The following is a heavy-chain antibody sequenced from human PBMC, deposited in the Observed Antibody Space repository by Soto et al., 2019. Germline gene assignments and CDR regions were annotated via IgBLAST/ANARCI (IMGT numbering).Heavy chain of an antibody. Sequence: LRLSCAASGFTFSSYGMHWVRQAPGKGLEWVAVIWYDGSNKYYADSVKGRFTISRDNSKNTLYLQMNSLRAEDTAVYYCARGPMITFGGVDLDYWGQGTLVTVSS. CDR1: GFTFSSYG. CDR3: ARGPMITFGGVDLDY. CDR2: IWYDGSNK. D-gene: IGHD3-16*01. V-gene: IGHV3-33*01. J-gene: IGHJ4*02.